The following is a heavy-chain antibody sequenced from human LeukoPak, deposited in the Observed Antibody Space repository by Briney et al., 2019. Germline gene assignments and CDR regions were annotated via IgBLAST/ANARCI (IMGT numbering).Heavy chain of an antibody. CDR3: ASLYDSSGYYFRGFGAFDI. J-gene: IGHJ3*02. D-gene: IGHD3-22*01. CDR2: IYYSGST. V-gene: IGHV4-59*01. Sequence: PSETLSLTCTVSGGSISSYYWSWIRQPPGKGLEWIGYIYYSGSTNYNPSLKSRVTISVDTSKNQFSLKLSSVTAADTAVYYCASLYDSSGYYFRGFGAFDIWGQGTMVTVSS. CDR1: GGSISSYY.